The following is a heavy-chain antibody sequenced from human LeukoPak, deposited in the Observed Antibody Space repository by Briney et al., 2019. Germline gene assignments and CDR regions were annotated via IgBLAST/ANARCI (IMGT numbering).Heavy chain of an antibody. J-gene: IGHJ2*01. V-gene: IGHV4-39*07. D-gene: IGHD3-22*01. CDR1: GGSISSSSYY. Sequence: SETLSLTCTVSGGSISSSSYYWGWIRQPPGKGLEWIGSIYYSGSTYYNPSLKSRVTISVGTSKNQFSLKLSSVTAADTAVYYCARGDDSSGYYFGGGLHWYFDLWGRGTLVTVSS. CDR2: IYYSGST. CDR3: ARGDDSSGYYFGGGLHWYFDL.